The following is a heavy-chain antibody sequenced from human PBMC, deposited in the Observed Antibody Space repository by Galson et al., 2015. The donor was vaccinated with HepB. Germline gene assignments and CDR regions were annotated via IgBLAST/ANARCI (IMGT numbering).Heavy chain of an antibody. CDR1: GYTFTSYG. CDR2: ISAYNGDT. Sequence: SVKVSCKASGYTFTSYGISWVRQAPGQGLEWMGWISAYNGDTNYAQKLQGRVTMTTDTSTSTAYMELRSLRSDDTAVYYCASEDPMTTVTNYAFDIWGQGTMVTVSS. V-gene: IGHV1-18*01. D-gene: IGHD4-17*01. J-gene: IGHJ3*02. CDR3: ASEDPMTTVTNYAFDI.